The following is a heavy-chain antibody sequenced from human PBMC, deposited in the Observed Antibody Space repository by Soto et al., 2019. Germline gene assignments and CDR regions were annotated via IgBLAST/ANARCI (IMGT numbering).Heavy chain of an antibody. V-gene: IGHV1-18*01. D-gene: IGHD2-8*01. CDR3: ARANTKADY. Sequence: ASVKFSCKTSGYTFASYGITWVRQAPGQGLEWMGWISAYNGNTNYAQNLQGRVTMTTDTSTSTAYMELRSLRSDDTAVYFCARANTKADYWGQGTLVTVSS. CDR1: GYTFASYG. J-gene: IGHJ4*02. CDR2: ISAYNGNT.